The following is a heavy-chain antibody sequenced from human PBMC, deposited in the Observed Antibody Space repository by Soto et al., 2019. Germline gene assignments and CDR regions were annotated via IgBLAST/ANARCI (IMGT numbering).Heavy chain of an antibody. V-gene: IGHV3-48*02. D-gene: IGHD2-8*01. J-gene: IGHJ5*02. Sequence: GGSLRLSCAASGFTFRRYSMNWVRQAPGKGLEWISYITSSSSTIYYADSVKGRFAISRDNAKNSLYLQMNSLRDEDTAMYYCARDNGMAGSFDPWGQGTLVTVSS. CDR2: ITSSSSTI. CDR1: GFTFRRYS. CDR3: ARDNGMAGSFDP.